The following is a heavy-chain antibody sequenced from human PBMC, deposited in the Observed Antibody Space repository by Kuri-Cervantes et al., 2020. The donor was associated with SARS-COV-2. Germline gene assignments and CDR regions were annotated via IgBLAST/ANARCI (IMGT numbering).Heavy chain of an antibody. Sequence: GGSLRLSCAASGFTFSSYGMHWVRQAPGKGLEWVAVIWYDGSNKYYADSVKGRFTISRDNSKNTLYLQMNSLRAEDTAVYYCARVKGIVLIDWFDPWGQGTLVTVSS. V-gene: IGHV3-33*01. CDR1: GFTFSSYG. D-gene: IGHD2-8*01. J-gene: IGHJ5*02. CDR2: IWYDGSNK. CDR3: ARVKGIVLIDWFDP.